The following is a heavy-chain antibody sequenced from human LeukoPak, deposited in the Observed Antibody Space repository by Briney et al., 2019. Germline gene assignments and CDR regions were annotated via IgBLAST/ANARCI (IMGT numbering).Heavy chain of an antibody. V-gene: IGHV3-30*02. CDR2: IRYDGSNK. J-gene: IGHJ6*03. CDR3: AKDYGSSTSCIPGDYYYYYIDV. CDR1: GFTFSSYG. Sequence: AGGSLRLSCAASGFTFSSYGMHWVRQAPGKGLEWVAFIRYDGSNKYYADSVKGRFTISRDNSKNTLYLQMNSLRAEDTAVYYCAKDYGSSTSCIPGDYYYYYIDVWGKGTTVTVSS. D-gene: IGHD2-2*01.